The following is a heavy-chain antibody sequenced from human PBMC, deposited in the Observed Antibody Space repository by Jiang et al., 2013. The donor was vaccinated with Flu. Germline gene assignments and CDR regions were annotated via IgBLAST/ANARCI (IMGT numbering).Heavy chain of an antibody. D-gene: IGHD3-10*01. J-gene: IGHJ3*02. Sequence: SGAEVKKPGASVKVSCKASGYIFTSYGIGWVRQAPGQGLEWMGWISTYNGNTNYAQKLQGRVTMTTDTSTTTAYMELRSLRSDDTAVYYCGRVEQYSQGIFPGEYAFHIWAKGQRSPSLQ. CDR1: GYIFTSYG. CDR3: GRVEQYSQGIFPGEYAFHI. V-gene: IGHV1-18*04. CDR2: ISTYNGNT.